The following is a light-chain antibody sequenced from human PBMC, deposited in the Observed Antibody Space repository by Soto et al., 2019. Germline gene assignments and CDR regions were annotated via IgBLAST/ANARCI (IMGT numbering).Light chain of an antibody. Sequence: DIQMTQSPSSLSASVGDRVTITCRASQDISNFLVWFQQKPGKVPHLLIYGASTLQSGVPSRFSGSGSGTDFTLTISSLQPEDVATYFCQKYNSAPFTFGPGTTVDLK. CDR1: QDISNF. J-gene: IGKJ3*01. CDR2: GAS. CDR3: QKYNSAPFT. V-gene: IGKV1-27*01.